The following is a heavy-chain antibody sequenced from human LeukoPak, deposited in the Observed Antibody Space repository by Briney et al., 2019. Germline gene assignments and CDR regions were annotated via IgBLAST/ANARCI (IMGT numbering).Heavy chain of an antibody. D-gene: IGHD3-10*01. J-gene: IGHJ4*02. V-gene: IGHV4-34*01. CDR1: GGSFSGYY. CDR2: INHSGST. CDR3: ARGSGTRTMVRGLDFDY. Sequence: PSETLSLTCAVYGGSFSGYYWSWIRQPPGKGLEWIGEINHSGSTNYNPSLKSRVTISVDTSKNQFSLKLSSVTAAGTAVYYCARGSGTRTMVRGLDFDYWGQGTLVTVSS.